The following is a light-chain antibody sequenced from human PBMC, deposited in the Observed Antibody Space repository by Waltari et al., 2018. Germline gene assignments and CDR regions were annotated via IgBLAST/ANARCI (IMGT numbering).Light chain of an antibody. CDR2: RDN. Sequence: SYELTQPSSVSLSPGQTANITCSGNVLATKYGRWLQQKPGQAAMLLIYRDNARPTGIPERFSGSSSGTTVTLTISGAHVEDEADYYCYSVSANSWVFGGGTRLTVL. CDR1: VLATKY. J-gene: IGLJ3*02. V-gene: IGLV3-27*01. CDR3: YSVSANSWV.